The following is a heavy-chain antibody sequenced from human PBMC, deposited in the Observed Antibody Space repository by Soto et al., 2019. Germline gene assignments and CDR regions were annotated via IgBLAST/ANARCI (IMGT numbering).Heavy chain of an antibody. CDR1: GGSISSGGHY. D-gene: IGHD3-22*01. Sequence: QVQLQESGPGLVKPSQTLSLTCTVSGGSISSGGHYWSWIRQHPGTGLEWIGYISNSGSTYCKPSLKSRVTISVDTSKSQFSLNLSSVTAADTAVYYCARCSSGYHIDSWGQGTLVTVSS. CDR2: ISNSGST. V-gene: IGHV4-31*03. J-gene: IGHJ4*02. CDR3: ARCSSGYHIDS.